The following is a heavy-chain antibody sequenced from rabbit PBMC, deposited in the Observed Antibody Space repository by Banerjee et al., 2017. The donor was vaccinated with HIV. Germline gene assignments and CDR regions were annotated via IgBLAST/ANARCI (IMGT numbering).Heavy chain of an antibody. V-gene: IGHV1S45*01. CDR3: VREVYHILGL. CDR1: GFSFSNKAV. Sequence: QEQLVESGGGLVQPEGSLTLTCTASGFSFSNKAVMCWVRQAPGKGLEWIACINAITGKAVYATWAKGRFTFSKTSSTTVTLQMTSLTAADTATYFCVREVYHILGLWGPGTLVTVS. CDR2: INAITGKA. J-gene: IGHJ4*01. D-gene: IGHD1-1*01.